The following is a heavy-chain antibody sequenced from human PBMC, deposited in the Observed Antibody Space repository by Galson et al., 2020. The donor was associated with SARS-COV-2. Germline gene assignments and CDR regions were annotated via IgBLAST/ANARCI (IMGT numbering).Heavy chain of an antibody. CDR3: ARDTPNYGMDV. Sequence: SETLSLTCTVSGGSIRSYYWSWIRQPPGKGLEWIGNIYYTGSTKYNPSLKSRVTRSVDTSKNQFSLRLSSGTAADTALYYCARDTPNYGMDVWGQGTTVTVSS. V-gene: IGHV4-59*08. J-gene: IGHJ6*02. CDR1: GGSIRSYY. CDR2: IYYTGST. D-gene: IGHD5-18*01.